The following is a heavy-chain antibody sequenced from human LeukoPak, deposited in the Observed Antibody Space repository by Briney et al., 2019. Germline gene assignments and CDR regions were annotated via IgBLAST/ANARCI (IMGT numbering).Heavy chain of an antibody. CDR3: ARDLDVVVVAAYDY. CDR1: GFTFSSFE. CDR2: ISGSGATI. Sequence: GGSLRLSCAASGFTFSSFEMNWVRQAPGKGLEWVSYISGSGATIYYADSVKGRFTISRDNAKNSLYLQMNSLRAEDTAVYYCARDLDVVVVAAYDYWGQGTLVTVSS. V-gene: IGHV3-48*03. D-gene: IGHD2-15*01. J-gene: IGHJ4*02.